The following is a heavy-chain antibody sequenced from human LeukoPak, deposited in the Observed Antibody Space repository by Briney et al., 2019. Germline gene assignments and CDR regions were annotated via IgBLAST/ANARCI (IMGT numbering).Heavy chain of an antibody. V-gene: IGHV3-11*06. CDR3: ARVGLIAAARTPDY. CDR2: ISSSGSYT. Sequence: GESLRLSCAASGFTFSDYYMSWIRQAPGKGLEWLSYISSSGSYTNYADSVKGRFTTSRDNAKNSLYLQMNSLRAEDTAVYYCARVGLIAAARTPDYWGQGTLVIVSS. CDR1: GFTFSDYY. J-gene: IGHJ4*02. D-gene: IGHD6-25*01.